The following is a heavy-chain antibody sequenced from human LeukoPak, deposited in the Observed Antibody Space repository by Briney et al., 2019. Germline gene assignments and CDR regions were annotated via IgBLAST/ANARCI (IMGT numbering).Heavy chain of an antibody. Sequence: GESLQISCKGSGYIFTSYWIGWVRPVPGKGLEWMGIIYPGDSDTRYSPSFQGQVTISADKSISTAYLQWSSLKASDTAMYYCARKTVGCLDYWGQGTLVTVSS. V-gene: IGHV5-51*01. D-gene: IGHD4-23*01. CDR3: ARKTVGCLDY. J-gene: IGHJ4*02. CDR2: IYPGDSDT. CDR1: GYIFTSYW.